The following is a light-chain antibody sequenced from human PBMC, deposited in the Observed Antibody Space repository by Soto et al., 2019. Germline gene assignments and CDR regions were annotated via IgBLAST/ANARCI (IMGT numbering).Light chain of an antibody. CDR3: QQYNNWPSLT. V-gene: IGKV3-15*01. J-gene: IGKJ4*01. CDR2: GAS. Sequence: EIVMTQSPATLSVSPGERATLSCRASQSVTTNLAWYQQRPGQGPRLLIYGASSRATGIPARFSGSGSGTEFTLTISSLQSEDFADYFCQQYNNWPSLTFGGGTKVEIK. CDR1: QSVTTN.